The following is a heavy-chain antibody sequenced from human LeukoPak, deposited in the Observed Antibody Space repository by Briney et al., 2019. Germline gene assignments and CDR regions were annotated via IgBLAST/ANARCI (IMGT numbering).Heavy chain of an antibody. J-gene: IGHJ4*02. Sequence: PSDPLSLTCTVSGGPISRYYWSWIRQPPGKGLEWIGYIYYSGSTKNNPPLNSRVTTSVDTSKKQFSLKLSSVTAADTAVYYCARSKDILTGYCFDYWGQGTLVTVSS. CDR3: ARSKDILTGYCFDY. D-gene: IGHD3-9*01. CDR1: GGPISRYY. CDR2: IYYSGST. V-gene: IGHV4-59*07.